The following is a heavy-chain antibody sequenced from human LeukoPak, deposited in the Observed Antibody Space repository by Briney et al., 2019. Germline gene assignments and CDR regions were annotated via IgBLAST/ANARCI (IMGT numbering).Heavy chain of an antibody. CDR3: ARDLGAVWYFDL. CDR1: GGSISDYY. CDR2: ISTSGST. Sequence: SETLSLTCTVSGGSISDYYWSWIRQPAGKGLEWIGRISTSGSTNYNPSLKSRVTMSLDTSKNHYSLKLNSVTAADTALYYCARDLGAVWYFDLWGRGTLVTVSS. J-gene: IGHJ2*01. D-gene: IGHD7-27*01. V-gene: IGHV4-4*07.